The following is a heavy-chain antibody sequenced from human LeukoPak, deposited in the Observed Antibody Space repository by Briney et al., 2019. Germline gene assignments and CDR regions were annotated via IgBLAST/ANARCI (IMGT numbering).Heavy chain of an antibody. CDR1: GFTLSSYW. CDR3: ARDLQYYFDY. J-gene: IGHJ4*02. V-gene: IGHV3-7*01. CDR2: IKQDGSEK. Sequence: PGRSLRLSCAASGFTLSSYWMSWVRQAPGEGLEWVANIKQDGSEKYYVDSVKGRFTISRDNAKNSLYLQMNSLRAEDTAVYYCARDLQYYFDYWGQGTLVTVSS. D-gene: IGHD4-11*01.